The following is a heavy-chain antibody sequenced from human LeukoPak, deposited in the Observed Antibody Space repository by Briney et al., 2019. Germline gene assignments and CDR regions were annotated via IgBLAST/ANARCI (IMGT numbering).Heavy chain of an antibody. CDR1: GFIFDDYA. J-gene: IGHJ4*02. V-gene: IGHV3-9*01. D-gene: IGHD3-22*01. CDR3: AKDPDSSGYFRSDTYFDY. CDR2: ISWNSGSI. Sequence: PGGSLRLSCAASGFIFDDYAMHWVRQAPGKGLEWVSGISWNSGSIGYADSVKGRFTISRDNAKNSLYLQMNSLRAEDTALYYCAKDPDSSGYFRSDTYFDYWGQGTLVTVSS.